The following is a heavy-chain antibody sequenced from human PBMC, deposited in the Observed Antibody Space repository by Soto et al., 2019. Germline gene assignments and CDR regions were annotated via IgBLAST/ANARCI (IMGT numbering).Heavy chain of an antibody. CDR3: ARTSLAAYSSSWYEDY. Sequence: QVQLQESGPGLVKPSQTLSLTCTVSGGSISSGGYYWSWIRQHPGKGLEWIGYIYYSGSTYYSPSLKSRVTISVDTSKNQFSLKLSSVTAADTAVYYCARTSLAAYSSSWYEDYWGQGTLVTVSS. J-gene: IGHJ4*02. CDR2: IYYSGST. V-gene: IGHV4-31*03. CDR1: GGSISSGGYY. D-gene: IGHD6-13*01.